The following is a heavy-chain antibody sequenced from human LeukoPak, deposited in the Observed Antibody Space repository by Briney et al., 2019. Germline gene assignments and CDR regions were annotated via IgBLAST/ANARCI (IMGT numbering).Heavy chain of an antibody. CDR3: AREAAGHFDY. D-gene: IGHD6-13*01. Sequence: PGGSLRPSCAASGFTFSSYDMHWVRQATGKGLEWVSAIGTAGDTYYPGSVKGRFTISRENAKNSLYLQMNSLGAGDTAVYYCAREAAGHFDYWGQGTLVTVSS. V-gene: IGHV3-13*01. J-gene: IGHJ4*02. CDR2: IGTAGDT. CDR1: GFTFSSYD.